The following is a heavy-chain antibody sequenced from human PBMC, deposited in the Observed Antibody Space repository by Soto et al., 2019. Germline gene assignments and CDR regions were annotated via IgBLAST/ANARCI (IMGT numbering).Heavy chain of an antibody. CDR2: ISGSGGST. J-gene: IGHJ6*02. V-gene: IGHV3-23*01. CDR1: GFTFSSYA. Sequence: PGGSLRLSCAASGFTFSSYAMSWVRQAPGKGLEWVSAISGSGGSTYYADSVKGRFTISRDNSKNTLYLQMNSLRSEDTAVYYCARDGFGDTTSVFYYYGMDVWGQGTTVTVSS. D-gene: IGHD3-10*01. CDR3: ARDGFGDTTSVFYYYGMDV.